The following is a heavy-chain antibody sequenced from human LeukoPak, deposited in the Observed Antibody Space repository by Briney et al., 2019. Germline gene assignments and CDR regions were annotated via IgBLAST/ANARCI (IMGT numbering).Heavy chain of an antibody. CDR1: GFTFKNYW. Sequence: GGSLRLSCATSGFTFKNYWMSWLRQAPGKGLVWVSRIRYDGSSATYAESVKGRFTISRDNARNTLYLQMHSLRVDDTGVYYCAKSDWFDPCGRGILVTVSS. CDR2: IRYDGSSA. CDR3: AKSDWFDP. J-gene: IGHJ5*02. V-gene: IGHV3-74*01.